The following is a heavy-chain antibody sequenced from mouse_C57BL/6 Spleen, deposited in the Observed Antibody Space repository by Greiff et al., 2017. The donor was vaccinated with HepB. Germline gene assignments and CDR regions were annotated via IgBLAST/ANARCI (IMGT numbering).Heavy chain of an antibody. CDR1: GYTFTDYY. V-gene: IGHV1-26*01. J-gene: IGHJ2*01. D-gene: IGHD1-3*01. CDR2: INPNNGGT. CDR3: ARKWAWEDY. Sequence: EVQLQQSGPELVKPGASVKISCKASGYTFTDYYMNWVKQSHGKSLEWIGDINPNNGGTSYNQKFKGKATLTVDKSSSTAYMELRSLTSEDSAVYYCARKWAWEDYWGQGTTLTVSS.